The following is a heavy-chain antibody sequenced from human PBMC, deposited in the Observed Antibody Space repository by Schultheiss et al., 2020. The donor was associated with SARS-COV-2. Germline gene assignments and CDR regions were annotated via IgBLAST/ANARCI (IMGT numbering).Heavy chain of an antibody. D-gene: IGHD3-22*01. CDR2: VSRNS. J-gene: IGHJ6*02. Sequence: SETLSLTCTVSGASLTTSGYDWGWVRQPPGQGLEWIGFVSRNSYYNSALKSRSIISVDTSKNQFSLKLSSVTAADTAVYYCTRAKSSGYLTPSYYYGMDVWGQGTTVTVSS. CDR1: GASLTTSGYD. CDR3: TRAKSSGYLTPSYYYGMDV. V-gene: IGHV4-39*07.